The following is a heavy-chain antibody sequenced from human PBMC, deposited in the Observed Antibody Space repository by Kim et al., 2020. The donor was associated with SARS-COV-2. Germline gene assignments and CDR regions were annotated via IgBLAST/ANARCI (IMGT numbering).Heavy chain of an antibody. V-gene: IGHV4-59*01. Sequence: SETLSLTCTVSGGSISSYYWSWIRQPPGKGLEWIGYIYYSGSTNYNPSLKSRVTISVDTSKNQFSLKLSSVTAADTAVYYCARVHQDIAAAPHPPGHYYYYGMDVWGQGTTVTVSS. D-gene: IGHD6-13*01. CDR1: GGSISSYY. J-gene: IGHJ6*02. CDR2: IYYSGST. CDR3: ARVHQDIAAAPHPPGHYYYYGMDV.